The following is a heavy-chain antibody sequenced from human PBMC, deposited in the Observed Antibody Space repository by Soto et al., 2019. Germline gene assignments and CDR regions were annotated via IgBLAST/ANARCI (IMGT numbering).Heavy chain of an antibody. CDR2: ISGSGGST. V-gene: IGHV3-23*01. CDR3: AKVPGDYYDSSGYYYYLDY. Sequence: EVQLLESGGGLVQPGGSLRLSCAASGFTFSSYAMSWVRQAPGKGLEWVSAISGSGGSTYYADSVKCRFTISRDKSKNTLYLQMTSLRAEDTAVYYCAKVPGDYYDSSGYYYYLDYWGQGTLVTVSS. CDR1: GFTFSSYA. J-gene: IGHJ4*02. D-gene: IGHD3-22*01.